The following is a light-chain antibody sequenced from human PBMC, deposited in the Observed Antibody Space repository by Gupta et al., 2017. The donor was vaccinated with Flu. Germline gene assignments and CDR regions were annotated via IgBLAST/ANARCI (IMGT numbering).Light chain of an antibody. V-gene: IGKV3-11*01. J-gene: IGKJ1*01. CDR3: QQRSNWWT. CDR1: QSVSSY. Sequence: SPATLSLSPGERASLSCRASQSVSSYLAWYQQKPGQAPRLLMYDASNRATGVPARFSGSGSGTDFTLTISSLEPEDFAVYYCQQRSNWWTFGQGTKVEIK. CDR2: DAS.